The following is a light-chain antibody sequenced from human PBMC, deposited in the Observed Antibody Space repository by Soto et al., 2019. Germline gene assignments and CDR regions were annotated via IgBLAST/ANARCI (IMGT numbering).Light chain of an antibody. Sequence: QSVLTQPASVSGSPGQSITISRTGTSSDVGGYKYVSWYQQHPGKAPKLMIYEVSNRPSGVSNRFSGSKSGNTASLTISGLQAEDEADYYRSSYTTSNARVFGTGTKVTV. CDR1: SSDVGGYKY. CDR2: EVS. V-gene: IGLV2-14*01. CDR3: SSYTTSNARV. J-gene: IGLJ1*01.